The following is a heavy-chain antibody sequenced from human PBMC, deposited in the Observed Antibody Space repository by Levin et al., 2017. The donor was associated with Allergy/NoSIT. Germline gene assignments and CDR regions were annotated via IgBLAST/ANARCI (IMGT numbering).Heavy chain of an antibody. CDR2: ISGSGDST. Sequence: PGGSLRLSCAASGFTFRSSAMTWVRQAPGKGLEWVSNISGSGDSTYCTDSVKGRFTVSRDNSENTLYLQMNSLRAEDTAVYYCAKPKDCIGGSCYFDYWGQGTLVTVSS. D-gene: IGHD2-15*01. V-gene: IGHV3-23*01. CDR3: AKPKDCIGGSCYFDY. CDR1: GFTFRSSA. J-gene: IGHJ4*02.